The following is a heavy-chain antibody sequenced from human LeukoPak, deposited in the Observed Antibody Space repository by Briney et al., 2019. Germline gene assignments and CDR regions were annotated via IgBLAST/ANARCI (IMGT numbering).Heavy chain of an antibody. V-gene: IGHV3-23*01. CDR3: ARARYDSSGYYSIFDN. D-gene: IGHD3-22*01. J-gene: IGHJ4*02. CDR2: ISGSGGST. Sequence: GGSLRLSCAASGFTFSSYAMSWVRQAPGKGLEWVSAISGSGGSTYYADSVKGRFTISRDNAKKSLYLQMNGLRAEDTAVYYCARARYDSSGYYSIFDNWGQGTLVTVSS. CDR1: GFTFSSYA.